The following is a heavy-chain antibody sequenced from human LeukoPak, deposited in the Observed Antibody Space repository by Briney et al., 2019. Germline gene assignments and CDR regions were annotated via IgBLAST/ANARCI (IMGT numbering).Heavy chain of an antibody. CDR3: SRSQFDY. CDR2: ISGDGTIK. Sequence: GGSLRLSCEPSGFPFSSYWMLWVRQAPGKGLVWVSRISGDGTIKTYADFVRGRFIVSRDNTKDILYLQMNSLKVEDTATYFCSRSQFDYWGQGVLVTVSS. J-gene: IGHJ4*02. V-gene: IGHV3-74*03. CDR1: GFPFSSYW.